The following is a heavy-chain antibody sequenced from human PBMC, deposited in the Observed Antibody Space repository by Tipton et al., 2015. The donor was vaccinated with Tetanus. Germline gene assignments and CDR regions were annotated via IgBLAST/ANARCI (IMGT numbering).Heavy chain of an antibody. V-gene: IGHV1-69*01. CDR3: AKCRASSLYRGAFEI. J-gene: IGHJ3*02. Sequence: QLVQSGAEMKKPGSSVKVSCKASGGTFTNYALSWVRQAPGQGLEWVGGITPIFGTTNSAQKFQGRVTITSDESTNTAYMELSSLRSEDTAVYYCAKCRASSLYRGAFEIWGQGTRVSVSS. D-gene: IGHD2-2*01. CDR2: ITPIFGTT. CDR1: GGTFTNYA.